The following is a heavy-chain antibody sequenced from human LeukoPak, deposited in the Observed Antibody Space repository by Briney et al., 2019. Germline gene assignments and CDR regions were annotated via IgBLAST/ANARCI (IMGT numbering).Heavy chain of an antibody. CDR1: GGTFSSYA. J-gene: IGHJ5*01. Sequence: ASVKVSCKASGGTFSSYAISWVRQAPGQGLEWMGGFDPEDGETIYAQKFQGRVTMTEDTSTDTAYMELSSLRAEDTAVYYCAKYRHSQWQGPFDSWGQGTLVTVSS. V-gene: IGHV1-24*01. D-gene: IGHD6-19*01. CDR3: AKYRHSQWQGPFDS. CDR2: FDPEDGET.